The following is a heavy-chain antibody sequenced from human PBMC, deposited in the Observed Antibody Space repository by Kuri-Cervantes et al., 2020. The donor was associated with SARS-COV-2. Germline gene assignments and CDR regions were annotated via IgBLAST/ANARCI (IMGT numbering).Heavy chain of an antibody. J-gene: IGHJ2*01. CDR2: ISGGGGST. CDR3: ARGALWIAAAGRSWYFDL. CDR1: GFTFTSYA. D-gene: IGHD6-13*01. Sequence: GGSLRLSCATSGFTFTSYAMSWVRQAPGKGLEWVSTISGGGGSTGYADSVKGRFTISRDNAKNSLYLQMNSLRAEDTALYHCARGALWIAAAGRSWYFDLWGRGTLVTVSS. V-gene: IGHV3-20*01.